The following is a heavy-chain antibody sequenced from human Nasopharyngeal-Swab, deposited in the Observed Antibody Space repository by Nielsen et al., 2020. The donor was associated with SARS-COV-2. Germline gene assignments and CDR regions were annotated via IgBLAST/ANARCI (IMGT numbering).Heavy chain of an antibody. V-gene: IGHV4-61*08. D-gene: IGHD3-10*01. CDR1: GGSISSGGYS. J-gene: IGHJ4*01. CDR3: ARGGFRRSFDY. Sequence: SETLSLTCAVSGGSISSGGYSWSWIRQAPGKGPEWIAFIYDSGKTKHNPSLTSRLSISVDASTNQFSLTLTSVTAADAAVYYCARGGFRRSFDYWGHGTLVAVSS. CDR2: IYDSGKT.